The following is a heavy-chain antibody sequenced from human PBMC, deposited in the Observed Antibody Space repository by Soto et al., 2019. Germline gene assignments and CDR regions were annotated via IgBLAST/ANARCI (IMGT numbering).Heavy chain of an antibody. CDR1: GGTFSSYT. CDR3: ASYDSRTGGYYGMDV. V-gene: IGHV1-69*02. D-gene: IGHD3-22*01. Sequence: QVQLVQSGAEVKKPGSSVKVSCKASGGTFSSYTISWVRQAPGQGLERMGRIIPILGIANYAQKFQGRVTITADKSTSTAYMELSSLRSEDTAVYYCASYDSRTGGYYGMDVWGQGTTVTVSS. J-gene: IGHJ6*02. CDR2: IIPILGIA.